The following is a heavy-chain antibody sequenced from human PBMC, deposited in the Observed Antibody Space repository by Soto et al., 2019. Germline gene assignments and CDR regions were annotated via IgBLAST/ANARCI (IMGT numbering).Heavy chain of an antibody. CDR2: IYYSGST. Sequence: SETLSLTCTVSGGSISSYYWSWIRQPPGKGLEWIGYIYYSGSTNYNPSLKSRVTISVDASKNQFSLKLSSVTAADTAVYYCASMTYYYGSGSYYNWFDPWGQGTLVTVSS. J-gene: IGHJ5*02. CDR1: GGSISSYY. D-gene: IGHD3-10*01. CDR3: ASMTYYYGSGSYYNWFDP. V-gene: IGHV4-59*01.